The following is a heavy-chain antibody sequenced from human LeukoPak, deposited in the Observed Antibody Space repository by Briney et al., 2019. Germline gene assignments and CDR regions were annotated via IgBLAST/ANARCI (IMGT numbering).Heavy chain of an antibody. V-gene: IGHV3-30*03. CDR1: GFTFSSNS. CDR2: ISHDGSNK. D-gene: IGHD7-27*01. J-gene: IGHJ3*02. Sequence: PGGSLRLSCAASGFTFSSNSMNWVRQAPGKGLEWIAFISHDGSNKYYADSVKGRFTISRDNSKNTLYLQMNSLRAEDTAVYYCARDQFGTGDRRDAFDIWGQGTMVTVSS. CDR3: ARDQFGTGDRRDAFDI.